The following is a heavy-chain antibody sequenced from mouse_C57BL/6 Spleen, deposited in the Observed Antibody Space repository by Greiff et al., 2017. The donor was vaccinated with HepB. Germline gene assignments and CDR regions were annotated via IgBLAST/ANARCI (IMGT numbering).Heavy chain of an antibody. J-gene: IGHJ1*03. V-gene: IGHV1-61*01. D-gene: IGHD1-1*01. CDR1: GYTFTSYW. CDR3: ARDHYYGRSHGYFDV. CDR2: IYPSDSET. Sequence: QVQLQQPGAELVRPGSSVKLSCKASGYTFTSYWMDWVKQRPGQGLEWIGNIYPSDSETHYNQKFKDKATLTVDKSSSTAYMQLSSLTSEDSAVSYSARDHYYGRSHGYFDVWGTGTTVTVSS.